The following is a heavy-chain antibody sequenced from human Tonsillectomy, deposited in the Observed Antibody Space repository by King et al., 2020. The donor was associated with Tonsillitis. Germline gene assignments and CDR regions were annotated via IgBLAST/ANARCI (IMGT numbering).Heavy chain of an antibody. CDR1: GFTFSNYA. J-gene: IGHJ4*02. CDR3: ARDSDYGDYGFDY. CDR2: ISYDGRNE. D-gene: IGHD4-17*01. V-gene: IGHV3-30*04. Sequence: QLVQSGGGVVQPGRSLRLSWAASGFTFSNYAMHWVRQAPGKGLEWVAVISYDGRNEYYADSVKGRFTISRDKSKNTLYLQMNSLRAEDTAVYYCARDSDYGDYGFDYWGQGTLVTVSS.